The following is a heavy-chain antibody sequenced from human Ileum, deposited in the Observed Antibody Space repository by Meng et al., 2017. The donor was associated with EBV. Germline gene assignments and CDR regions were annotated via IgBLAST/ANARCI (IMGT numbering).Heavy chain of an antibody. D-gene: IGHD3-3*01. V-gene: IGHV4-39*01. J-gene: IGHJ4*02. CDR1: GYSISSSNHW. Sequence: QLQLQGSGPGLVKPSETLSRTCAVSGYSISSSNHWWGWIRQPPGKGLEWVGTIYYSGSTFYNPSLKSRVTISLDTSKNQFSLKVSSVTAADTAVYYCARRYYGVPFDNWGQGTLVTVSS. CDR3: ARRYYGVPFDN. CDR2: IYYSGST.